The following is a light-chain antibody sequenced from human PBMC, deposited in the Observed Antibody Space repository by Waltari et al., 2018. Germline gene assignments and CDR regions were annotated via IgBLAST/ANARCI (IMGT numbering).Light chain of an antibody. CDR1: ELGSKY. CDR2: QNT. CDR3: QAWDSTIAV. Sequence: SYEVTQPPSVSVSPGQTASVTCSGDELGSKYTSWYQQRPGQSPVVVIYQNTKRPSGIPERFSGSKPGKTATLTISGTQAMDEADYYCQAWDSTIAVFGGGTKLTVL. V-gene: IGLV3-1*01. J-gene: IGLJ2*01.